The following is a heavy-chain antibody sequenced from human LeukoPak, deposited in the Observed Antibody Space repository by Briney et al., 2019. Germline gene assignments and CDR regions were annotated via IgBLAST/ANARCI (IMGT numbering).Heavy chain of an antibody. J-gene: IGHJ4*02. V-gene: IGHV1-69*13. CDR3: AREILAPGKTHDY. CDR2: IIPIFGTA. CDR1: GGTFSSYA. Sequence: SVKVSCKASGGTFSSYAISWVRQAPGQGLEWMGGIIPIFGTANYAQKFQGRVTITADESTSTAYMELSSLRSEDTAVYYCAREILAPGKTHDYWGQGTLVTVSS.